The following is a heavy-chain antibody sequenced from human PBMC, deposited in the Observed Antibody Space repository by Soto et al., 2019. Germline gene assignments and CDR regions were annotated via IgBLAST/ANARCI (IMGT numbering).Heavy chain of an antibody. CDR2: ISYDGSNK. CDR3: ARARDIYYYYYYGMDV. V-gene: IGHV3-30-3*01. J-gene: IGHJ6*02. CDR1: GFPFSSYA. Sequence: QVQLVESGGGVVQPGRSLGLSCAASGFPFSSYALHWARQPPGKGLGGVAVISYDGSNKYYPDSVKGRFTISRDNSKNTLYLQMNSLRAEDTAVYYCARARDIYYYYYYGMDVWGQGTTVTVSS.